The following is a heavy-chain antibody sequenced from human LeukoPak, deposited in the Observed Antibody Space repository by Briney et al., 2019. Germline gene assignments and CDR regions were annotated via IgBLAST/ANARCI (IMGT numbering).Heavy chain of an antibody. CDR3: PEGRLSSSRYRHLHY. D-gene: IGHD6-13*01. CDR2: ISWNSGSI. J-gene: IGHJ4*02. CDR1: GFTFDDYA. V-gene: IGHV3-9*01. Sequence: GRSLRLSCAASGFTFDDYAMHWVRQAPGKGLEWVLGISWNSGSIGYADSVKGRLTISRDNAKNSLYLQTNSLRAEDTALYYCPEGRLSSSRYRHLHYSGQGTLVTASS.